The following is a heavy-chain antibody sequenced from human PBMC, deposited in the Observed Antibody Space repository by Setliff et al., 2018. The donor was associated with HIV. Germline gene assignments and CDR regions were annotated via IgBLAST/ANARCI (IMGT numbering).Heavy chain of an antibody. CDR3: ARHLPARYYDSSGYYYNDY. CDR2: IYHSGST. D-gene: IGHD3-22*01. V-gene: IGHV4-38-2*01. Sequence: SQTLSLTCAVSGYSISSGYYWGWIRQPPGKGLEWIGSIYHSGSTYYSPSLKSRVTISVDTSKNQFSLKLNSVTAADTAVYYCARHLPARYYDSSGYYYNDYWGQGTLVTVSS. CDR1: GYSISSGYY. J-gene: IGHJ4*02.